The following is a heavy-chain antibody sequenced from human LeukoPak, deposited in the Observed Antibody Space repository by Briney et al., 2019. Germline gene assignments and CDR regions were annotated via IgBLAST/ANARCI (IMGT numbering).Heavy chain of an antibody. CDR2: IYYSGST. J-gene: IGHJ4*02. CDR1: GGSISSYY. CDR3: ARDTGDYFDY. V-gene: IGHV4-59*01. D-gene: IGHD2-8*02. Sequence: SETLSLTCTVSGGSISSYYWSWIRQPPGKGLEWIGHIYYSGSTNYNPSLKSRVTISVDTPKNQFSLKLSSVTAADTAVYYCARDTGDYFDYWGQGTLVTVSS.